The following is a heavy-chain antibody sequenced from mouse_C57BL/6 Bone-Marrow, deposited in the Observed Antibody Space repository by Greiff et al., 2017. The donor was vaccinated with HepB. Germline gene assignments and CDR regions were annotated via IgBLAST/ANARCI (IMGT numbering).Heavy chain of an antibody. J-gene: IGHJ4*01. Sequence: VQLQQSGAELVRPGTSVKMSCKASGYTFTNYWIGWAKQRPGHGLEWIGDIYPGGGYTNYNEKFKGKATLTADKSSSTAYMQFRSLTSEDYAIYYCARWNYGSTDYYAMDYWGQGTSVTASS. CDR2: IYPGGGYT. CDR1: GYTFTNYW. CDR3: ARWNYGSTDYYAMDY. D-gene: IGHD1-1*01. V-gene: IGHV1-63*01.